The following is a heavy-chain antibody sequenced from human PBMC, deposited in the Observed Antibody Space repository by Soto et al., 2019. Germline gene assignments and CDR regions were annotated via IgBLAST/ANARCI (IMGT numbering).Heavy chain of an antibody. CDR2: ISYDGTNK. CDR3: AKDLQSYGDYDYYCYGMDV. D-gene: IGHD4-17*01. CDR1: GFTFSTYG. V-gene: IGHV3-30*18. Sequence: QVQLVESGGGEVQPGRSLTISCAASGFTFSTYGMHWVRQTPGKGLEWVAVISYDGTNKFYSDSVKGRVTISRDNFKNTLTLQMNSLRADDTAVYSCAKDLQSYGDYDYYCYGMDVWGVGTRVTVSS. J-gene: IGHJ6*04.